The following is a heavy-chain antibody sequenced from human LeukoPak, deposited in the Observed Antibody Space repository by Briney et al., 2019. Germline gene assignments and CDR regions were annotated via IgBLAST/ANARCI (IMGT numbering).Heavy chain of an antibody. Sequence: SQTLSLTCSVSGYSISSGSFYWSWVRQLPGKGLEWLGYIYFSGTTYYHPSFQSRLTLSLDTSKNQFSLNLTSVTVADTAVYYCAREMSSSSGRYFDYWGQGTLVTVSS. CDR1: GYSISSGSFY. CDR2: IYFSGTT. J-gene: IGHJ4*02. CDR3: AREMSSSSGRYFDY. D-gene: IGHD6-6*01. V-gene: IGHV4-31*03.